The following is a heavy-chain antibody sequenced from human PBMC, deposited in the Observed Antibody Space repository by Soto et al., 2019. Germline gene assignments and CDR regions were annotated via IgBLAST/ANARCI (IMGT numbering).Heavy chain of an antibody. CDR3: ARGIAKGQLDP. CDR1: GYTFTRYT. V-gene: IGHV1-3*01. D-gene: IGHD2-15*01. Sequence: ASVKVSCKASGYTFTRYTRNWVRQAPGQRLEWMGWINPDNGNTKSSQKFQDRVIITRDTSASTAYMDLGSLRSEDTAVYYCARGIAKGQLDPWGQGTLVTVSP. CDR2: INPDNGNT. J-gene: IGHJ5*02.